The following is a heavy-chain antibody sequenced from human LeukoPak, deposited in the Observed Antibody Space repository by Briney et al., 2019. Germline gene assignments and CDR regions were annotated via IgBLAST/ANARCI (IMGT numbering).Heavy chain of an antibody. CDR1: GFTFSSYE. CDR2: SSSSGSTI. V-gene: IGHV3-48*03. CDR3: ARDPRGRYCSSTSCYGY. J-gene: IGHJ4*02. Sequence: PGGSLRLSCAASGFTFSSYEMNWVRQAPGKGLEWVSYSSSSGSTIYYADSVKGRFTISRDNAKNSLYLQMNSLRAEDTAVYYCARDPRGRYCSSTSCYGYWGQGTLVTVSS. D-gene: IGHD2-2*01.